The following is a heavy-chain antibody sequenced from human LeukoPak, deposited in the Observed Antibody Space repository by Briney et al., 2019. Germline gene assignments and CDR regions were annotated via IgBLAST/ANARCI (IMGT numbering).Heavy chain of an antibody. V-gene: IGHV4-4*09. CDR3: ARPNGRGWKYDAFDI. D-gene: IGHD1-1*01. J-gene: IGHJ3*02. CDR2: ISTSGNT. Sequence: SETLSPTCTVSGDSINSYYWSWIRQPPGKGLEWIGHISTSGNTNYNSSLKRRVTISLGTSRNQFSLRLSSVTAADTAAYYCARPNGRGWKYDAFDIWGQGTMVTVSS. CDR1: GDSINSYY.